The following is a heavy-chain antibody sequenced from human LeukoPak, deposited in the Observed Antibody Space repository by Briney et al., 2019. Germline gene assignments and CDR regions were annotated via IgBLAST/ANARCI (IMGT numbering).Heavy chain of an antibody. CDR1: GFTFSDYS. D-gene: IGHD2-2*01. Sequence: PGGSLRLSCAVSGFTFSDYSMIWVRQAPGRGLEWVSVISGSGGSTYYADSVKGRFTISRDNSKNTLYLQMNSLRAEDTAVYYCAKIIVVIPAATLDYFDYWGQGTLVTVSS. J-gene: IGHJ4*02. CDR2: ISGSGGST. CDR3: AKIIVVIPAATLDYFDY. V-gene: IGHV3-23*01.